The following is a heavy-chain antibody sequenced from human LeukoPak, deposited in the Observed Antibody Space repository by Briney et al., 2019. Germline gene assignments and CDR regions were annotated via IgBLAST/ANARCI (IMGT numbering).Heavy chain of an antibody. CDR1: GGSVSSGSYY. D-gene: IGHD6-19*01. J-gene: IGHJ4*02. CDR2: IYYSGST. V-gene: IGHV4-61*01. CDR3: ARGISSGWSRAVGY. Sequence: SETLSLTCTVSGGSVSSGSYYRSWIRQPPGKGLEWIGYIYYSGSTNYNPSLKSRVTISVDTSKNQFSLKLSSVTAADTAVYYCARGISSGWSRAVGYWGQGTLVTVSS.